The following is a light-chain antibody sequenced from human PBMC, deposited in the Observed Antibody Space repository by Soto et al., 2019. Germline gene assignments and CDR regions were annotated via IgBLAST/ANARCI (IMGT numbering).Light chain of an antibody. CDR1: QTISSW. Sequence: IPMTESRSSLSRSVGDRVTITCRASQTISSWLAWYQQKPWKAPKLLIYKASTLKSGVPSRFSGSGSGTEFTLTISSLQPDDFATYYCQHYNSYSEAFGQGTKVDIK. V-gene: IGKV1-5*03. CDR2: KAS. J-gene: IGKJ1*01. CDR3: QHYNSYSEA.